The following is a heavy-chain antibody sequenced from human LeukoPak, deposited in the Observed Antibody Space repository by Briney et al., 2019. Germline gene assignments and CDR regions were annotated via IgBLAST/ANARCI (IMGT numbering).Heavy chain of an antibody. J-gene: IGHJ4*02. V-gene: IGHV1-2*02. CDR1: GYTFTSYD. D-gene: IGHD2-15*01. CDR3: ARGYCSGGSCSLVYYFDY. Sequence: ASVKVSCKASGYTFTSYDINWVRQAPGQGLEWMGWINPNSGGTNYAQKFQGRVTMTRDTSISTAYMGLSRLRSDDTAVYYCARGYCSGGSCSLVYYFDYWGQGTLVTVSS. CDR2: INPNSGGT.